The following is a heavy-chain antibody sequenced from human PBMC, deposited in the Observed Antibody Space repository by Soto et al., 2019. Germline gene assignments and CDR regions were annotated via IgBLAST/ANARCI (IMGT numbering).Heavy chain of an antibody. J-gene: IGHJ4*02. CDR1: GGSISSYY. V-gene: IGHV4-59*01. CDR2: MYYSGST. CDR3: ARSYRGYSYGPFDY. Sequence: PSETLSLTCTVSGGSISSYYWSWIRQPPGRGLEWIGYMYYSGSTNYNPSLKSRVTISVDTSKNQFSLKLSSVTAADTAVYYCARSYRGYSYGPFDYWGQGTLVTVS. D-gene: IGHD5-18*01.